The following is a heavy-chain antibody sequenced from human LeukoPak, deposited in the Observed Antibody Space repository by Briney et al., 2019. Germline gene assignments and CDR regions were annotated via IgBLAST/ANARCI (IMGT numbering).Heavy chain of an antibody. CDR2: INTNTGNP. CDR3: AREYYYDSSNVPSEYFQH. V-gene: IGHV7-4-1*02. CDR1: GYTSTSYA. D-gene: IGHD3-22*01. J-gene: IGHJ1*01. Sequence: ASVKVSCKASGYTSTSYAMNWVRQAPGQGLEWMGWINTNTGNPTYAQGSTGRFVFSLDTSVSTAYLQISSLKAEDTAVYYCAREYYYDSSNVPSEYFQHWGQGTLVTVSS.